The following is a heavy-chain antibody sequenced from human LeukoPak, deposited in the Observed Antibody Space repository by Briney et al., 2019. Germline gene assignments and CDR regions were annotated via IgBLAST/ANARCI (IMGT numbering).Heavy chain of an antibody. CDR2: INHSGST. D-gene: IGHD3-10*01. CDR1: GGSISCGPYY. V-gene: IGHV4-39*07. CDR3: ARGGSGYYGSGSYYKS. J-gene: IGHJ5*02. Sequence: SETLSLTCTVSGGSISCGPYYWSWIRQPPGKGLEWIGEINHSGSTNYNPSLKSRVTISVDTSKNQFSLRLSSPTAADTAVYYCARGGSGYYGSGSYYKSWGQGTLVTVSS.